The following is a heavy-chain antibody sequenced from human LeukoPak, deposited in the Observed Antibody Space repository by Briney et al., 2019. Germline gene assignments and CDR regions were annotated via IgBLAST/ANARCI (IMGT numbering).Heavy chain of an antibody. CDR2: ISSSGSTI. CDR1: GFTFSSYE. CDR3: ARSLVGTTGKIFDY. Sequence: GGSLRLSCAASGFTFSSYEMNWVRQAPGKGLEWVSYISSSGSTIYYADSVKGRFTISRDNAKNSLYLQMNSLSAEDTAVYYCARSLVGTTGKIFDYWGQGTLVTVSS. D-gene: IGHD1-1*01. V-gene: IGHV3-48*03. J-gene: IGHJ4*02.